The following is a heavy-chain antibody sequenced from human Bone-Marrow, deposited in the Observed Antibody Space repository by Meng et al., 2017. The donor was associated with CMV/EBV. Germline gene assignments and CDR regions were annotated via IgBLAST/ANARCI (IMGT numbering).Heavy chain of an antibody. CDR3: ARNSGYDSYFDY. Sequence: SETLSLTCTVSGGSISSSTYYWAWIRQPPGKGLEWIGYIFYSGSTYYNSSLKSRVTISVDTSKNQFSLKLSSVTAADTAVYYCARNSGYDSYFDYWGQGTRVTGYS. D-gene: IGHD5-12*01. J-gene: IGHJ4*02. CDR1: GGSISSSTYY. V-gene: IGHV4-39*01. CDR2: IFYSGST.